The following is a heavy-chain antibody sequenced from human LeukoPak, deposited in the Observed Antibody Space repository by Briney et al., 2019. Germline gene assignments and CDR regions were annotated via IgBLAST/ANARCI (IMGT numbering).Heavy chain of an antibody. D-gene: IGHD6-19*01. J-gene: IGHJ5*02. CDR2: IYYSGST. CDR1: GGSISSYY. Sequence: PSETLSLTCTVSGGSISSYYWSWIRQPPGKGLEWIGYIYYSGSTNYNPSLKSRVTISVDTSKNQFSLKLISVTAADTAVYYCARASTDSSGWYGYWFDPWGQGTLVTVSS. CDR3: ARASTDSSGWYGYWFDP. V-gene: IGHV4-59*01.